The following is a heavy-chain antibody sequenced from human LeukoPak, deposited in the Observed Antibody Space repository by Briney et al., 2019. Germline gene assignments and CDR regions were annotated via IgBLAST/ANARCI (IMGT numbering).Heavy chain of an antibody. V-gene: IGHV3-21*01. CDR1: GFTFSSYE. CDR2: ISSSSSYI. CDR3: ARGPRYNWNSNYFPFDY. J-gene: IGHJ4*02. Sequence: GGSLRLSCAASGFTFSSYEMNWVRQAPGKGLEWVSSISSSSSYIYYADSVKGRFTISRDNAKNSLYLQMNSLRAEDTAVYYCARGPRYNWNSNYFPFDYWGQGTLVTVSS. D-gene: IGHD1-7*01.